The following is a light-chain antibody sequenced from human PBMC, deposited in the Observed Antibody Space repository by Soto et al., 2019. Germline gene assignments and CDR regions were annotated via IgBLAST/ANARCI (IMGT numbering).Light chain of an antibody. CDR3: QQTYNIPWT. Sequence: DVQLTQSPSSLSASVGDRVTIACRASQPINNYLNWFQPSPGKAPTLLIYAASTLQSGVPSRFSASGSGTDFTLTISSLQPEDFATYWCQQTYNIPWTFGQGTTVEIK. J-gene: IGKJ1*01. CDR1: QPINNY. CDR2: AAS. V-gene: IGKV1-39*01.